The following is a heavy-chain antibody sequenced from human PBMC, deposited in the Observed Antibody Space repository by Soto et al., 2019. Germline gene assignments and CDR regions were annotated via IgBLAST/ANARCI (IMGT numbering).Heavy chain of an antibody. D-gene: IGHD1-26*01. Sequence: WVRKEQEQGLEWMGVINPHGGSTAYAQKFKGRVTLTRDTSASTVYMEVSSLTSEDTAMYYCARSSGGNFGIIIEGTNWFAPWGKGTLVTVSS. CDR2: INPHGGST. J-gene: IGHJ5*02. V-gene: IGHV1-46*01. CDR3: ARSSGGNFGIIIEGTNWFAP.